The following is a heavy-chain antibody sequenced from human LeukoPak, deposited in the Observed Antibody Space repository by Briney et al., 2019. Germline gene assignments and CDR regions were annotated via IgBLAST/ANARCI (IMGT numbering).Heavy chain of an antibody. CDR2: INPSGGST. J-gene: IGHJ4*02. CDR3: ARGDRIAAAGY. CDR1: GYTFTSYY. V-gene: IGHV1-46*03. D-gene: IGHD6-25*01. Sequence: ASVKVSCKASGYTFTSYYMHWARQAPGQGLEWMGIINPSGGSTSYAQKFQGRVTLTRDTSTSTVYMELSSLRSEDTAVYYCARGDRIAAAGYWGQGTLVTVSS.